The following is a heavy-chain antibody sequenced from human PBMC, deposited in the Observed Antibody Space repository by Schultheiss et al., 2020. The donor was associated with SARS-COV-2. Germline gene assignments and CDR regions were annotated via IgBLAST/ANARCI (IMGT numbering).Heavy chain of an antibody. CDR1: GFTFSSYS. D-gene: IGHD6-19*01. V-gene: IGHV3-30*01. J-gene: IGHJ5*02. CDR2: ISYDGSNK. Sequence: GGSLRLSCAASGFTFSSYSMHWVRQAPGKGLEWVAVISYDGSNKYYADSVTGRFTISRDNSKNTLYLQMNSLRAEDTAVYYCARENIAVAGKGWFDPWGQGTLVTVSS. CDR3: ARENIAVAGKGWFDP.